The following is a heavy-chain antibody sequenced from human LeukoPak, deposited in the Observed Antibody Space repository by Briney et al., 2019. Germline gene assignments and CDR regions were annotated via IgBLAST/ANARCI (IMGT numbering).Heavy chain of an antibody. D-gene: IGHD7-27*01. CDR3: ARHKWGPVDGFDI. Sequence: SETLSLTCTVSGGSISTYYWSWIRQPPGKGLEWIGYIFYSGSTDYNPSPKSRITISVDTSKNQFSLKLSSVTAADTAVYYCARHKWGPVDGFDIWGQGTLVTVSS. V-gene: IGHV4-59*08. J-gene: IGHJ3*02. CDR1: GGSISTYY. CDR2: IFYSGST.